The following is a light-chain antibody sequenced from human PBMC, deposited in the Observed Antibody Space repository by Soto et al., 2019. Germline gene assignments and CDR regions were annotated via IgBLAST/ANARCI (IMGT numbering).Light chain of an antibody. CDR2: ATS. Sequence: DIQMTQSPSSLSASVGDRVTITCRASQSITTYLNWYQQKPGKAPKLLIYATSSLQSGVPSRFSGSGSGTDFTLTISSLQPEDFATYYCQQSYIIFLTFGQGTQVEVK. CDR3: QQSYIIFLT. V-gene: IGKV1-39*01. CDR1: QSITTY. J-gene: IGKJ1*01.